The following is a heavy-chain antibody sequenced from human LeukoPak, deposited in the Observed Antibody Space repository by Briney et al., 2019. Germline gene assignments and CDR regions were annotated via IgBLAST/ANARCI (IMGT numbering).Heavy chain of an antibody. V-gene: IGHV3-74*01. CDR1: GFTFSSYW. Sequence: GGSLRLSCAASGFTFSSYWMHWVRQAPGKGPVWLSRISSDGNTTRYADFVKGRFAISGDNAKNTVYLQMNSLRAEDTAVYYCAPEGGYSYDYWGQGTLVTVSS. CDR3: APEGGYSYDY. D-gene: IGHD5-18*01. J-gene: IGHJ4*02. CDR2: ISSDGNTT.